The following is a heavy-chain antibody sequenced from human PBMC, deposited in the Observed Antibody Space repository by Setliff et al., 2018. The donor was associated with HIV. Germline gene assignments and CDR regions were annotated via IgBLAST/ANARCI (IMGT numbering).Heavy chain of an antibody. J-gene: IGHJ3*01. V-gene: IGHV4-38-2*01. CDR3: ARAPPGIQNDAFDV. CDR2: ISYSGST. Sequence: PSETLSLTCAVSGYSIGSGSFWSWVRQTPGKGLEWIGSISYSGSTNHNPSLKSRVTISVDTSKNQFSLRLTSVTAADTAVYYCARAPPGIQNDAFDVRGQGTMVTVSS. CDR1: GYSIGSGSF.